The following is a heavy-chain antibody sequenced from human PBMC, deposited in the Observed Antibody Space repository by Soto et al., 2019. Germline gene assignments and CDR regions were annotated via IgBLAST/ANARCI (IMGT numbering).Heavy chain of an antibody. V-gene: IGHV3-30-3*01. CDR3: ASEYYGSGVDY. CDR1: GFTFSSYA. CDR2: ISYDGSNK. D-gene: IGHD3-10*01. J-gene: IGHJ4*02. Sequence: QVQLVESGGGVVQPGRSLRLSCAASGFTFSSYAVHWVRQAPGKGLEWVAVISYDGSNKYYADSVKGRFTISRDNSKNTLYLQMNSLRAEDTAVYYCASEYYGSGVDYWGQGTLVTVSS.